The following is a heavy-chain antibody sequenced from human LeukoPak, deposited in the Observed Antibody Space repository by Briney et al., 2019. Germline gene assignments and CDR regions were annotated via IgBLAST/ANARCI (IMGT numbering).Heavy chain of an antibody. J-gene: IGHJ3*02. CDR1: GGSISSSSYY. D-gene: IGHD6-19*01. V-gene: IGHV4-39*07. CDR2: IYYSGST. CDR3: ARDRAVAHAFDI. Sequence: SETLSLTCTVSGGSISSSSYYWGWIRQPPGKGLEWIGSIYYSGSTYYNPSLKSRVTISVDTSKNQFSLKLSSVTAADTAVYYCARDRAVAHAFDIWGQGTMVTVSS.